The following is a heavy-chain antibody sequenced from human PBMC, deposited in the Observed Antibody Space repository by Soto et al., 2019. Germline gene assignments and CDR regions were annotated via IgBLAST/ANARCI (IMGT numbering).Heavy chain of an antibody. J-gene: IGHJ5*02. Sequence: SETLSLTCTVSGDSVISASFYFICIRQAPGKGLELIGFIYFSGSTNYNPSLKSRVTMSLDTSKNQFSLNLSSVTPADMAVYYCARVNSGRNWFDPWGQGTLVTVSS. D-gene: IGHD2-15*01. V-gene: IGHV4-61*01. CDR2: IYFSGST. CDR1: GDSVISASFY. CDR3: ARVNSGRNWFDP.